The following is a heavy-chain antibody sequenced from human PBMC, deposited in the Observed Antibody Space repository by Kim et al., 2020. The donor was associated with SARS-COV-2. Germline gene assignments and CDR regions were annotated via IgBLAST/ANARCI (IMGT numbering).Heavy chain of an antibody. V-gene: IGHV3-64D*06. D-gene: IGHD3-10*01. J-gene: IGHJ4*02. CDR2: ISSNGGST. CDR1: GFTFSSYA. Sequence: GGSLRLSCSASGFTFSSYAMHWVRQAPGKGLEYVSAISSNGGSTYYADSVKGRFTISRDNSKNTLYLQMSSLRAEDTAVYYCVKGRDNPHTDYYGSGSYYNYFDYWGQGTLVTVSS. CDR3: VKGRDNPHTDYYGSGSYYNYFDY.